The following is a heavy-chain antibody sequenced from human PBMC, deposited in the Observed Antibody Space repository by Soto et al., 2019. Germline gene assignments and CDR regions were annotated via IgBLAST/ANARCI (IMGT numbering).Heavy chain of an antibody. D-gene: IGHD5-12*01. V-gene: IGHV4-4*07. CDR1: GGSINTFY. Sequence: SETLSLTCTVSGGSINTFYWSWARQPAGKGLEWIGRIFSSGSTSFNPSLESRVAMSVDASKNHFSLNLSSVTAADMAVYYCAREGSYSAYNFAHGIQLWSFDFWGQGALVTVSS. CDR2: IFSSGST. CDR3: AREGSYSAYNFAHGIQLWSFDF. J-gene: IGHJ4*02.